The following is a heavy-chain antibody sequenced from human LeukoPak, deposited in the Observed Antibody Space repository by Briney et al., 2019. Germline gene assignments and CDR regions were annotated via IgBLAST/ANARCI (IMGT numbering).Heavy chain of an antibody. J-gene: IGHJ4*02. V-gene: IGHV3-23*01. CDR2: IRSGGDST. CDR1: GFTFSGFA. D-gene: IGHD1-20*01. Sequence: PGGSLRLSCAASGFTFSGFAMTWVRQAPGKGLHWVSSIRSGGDSTYYADSVKGRFTISRDNSKNTLYLQMNNLRAEDASIYYCAKSYRDNWYSFDYVGQGTLVTVSS. CDR3: AKSYRDNWYSFDY.